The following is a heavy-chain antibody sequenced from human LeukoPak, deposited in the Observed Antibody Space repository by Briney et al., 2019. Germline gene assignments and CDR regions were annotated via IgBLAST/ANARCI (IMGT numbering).Heavy chain of an antibody. CDR1: GGSISGYY. Sequence: SETLSLTCTVSGGSISGYYWSWIRQPPGKGLEWIGYIYYSGSTNYNPSLKSRVTISVDTSKNQFSLKLSSVTAADTAVYYCARSPSRYCSGGSCPNWFDPWGQGTLVTVSS. J-gene: IGHJ5*02. V-gene: IGHV4-59*01. CDR3: ARSPSRYCSGGSCPNWFDP. D-gene: IGHD2-15*01. CDR2: IYYSGST.